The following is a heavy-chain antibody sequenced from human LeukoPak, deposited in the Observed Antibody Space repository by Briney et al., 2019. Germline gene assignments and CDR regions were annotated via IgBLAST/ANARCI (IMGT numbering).Heavy chain of an antibody. CDR1: GFTFSSYA. CDR2: ISGSGGST. Sequence: GGSLRLSCAASGFTFSSYAMSWVRQAPGKGLEWVSAISGSGGSTYYADSVKGRFTISRDNSKNTLYLQMNSLRAEDTAVYYCAKDLAGPGYYDFWSGYYKAPDFDYWGQGTLVTVSS. D-gene: IGHD3-3*01. CDR3: AKDLAGPGYYDFWSGYYKAPDFDY. V-gene: IGHV3-23*01. J-gene: IGHJ4*02.